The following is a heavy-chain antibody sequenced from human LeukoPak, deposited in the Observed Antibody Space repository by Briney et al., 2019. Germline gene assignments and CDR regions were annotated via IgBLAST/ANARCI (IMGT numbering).Heavy chain of an antibody. CDR2: ISGSGGYI. J-gene: IGHJ4*02. CDR1: GFTFRIYA. D-gene: IGHD4-17*01. Sequence: GGSLRLSCAASGFTFRIYAMTWVRQAPGKGLEWVSGISGSGGYIYSADSVKGRFTISRDNSKNTVYLQMNSLRAEDTAVYYCAKDHGVFDYWGQGTLVTVSS. CDR3: AKDHGVFDY. V-gene: IGHV3-23*01.